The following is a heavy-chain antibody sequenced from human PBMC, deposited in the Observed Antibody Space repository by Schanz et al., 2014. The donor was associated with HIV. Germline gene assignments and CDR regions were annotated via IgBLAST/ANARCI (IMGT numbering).Heavy chain of an antibody. V-gene: IGHV1-8*01. CDR2: MNPNSGHT. D-gene: IGHD6-6*01. J-gene: IGHJ5*01. CDR3: ARARAKIEGRPVGNWFDS. Sequence: QVQLVQSGAEVKKPGASVRVSCEASGYTFSSYDINWVRQATGQGLEWMGWMNPNSGHTGYAQKFQGRVDMTRTTSISTAYMELRGLTSEDTAVYFCARARAKIEGRPVGNWFDSWGQGTLVTVSS. CDR1: GYTFSSYD.